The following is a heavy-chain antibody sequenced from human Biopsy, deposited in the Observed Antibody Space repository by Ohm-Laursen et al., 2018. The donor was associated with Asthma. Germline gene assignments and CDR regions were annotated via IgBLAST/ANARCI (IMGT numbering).Heavy chain of an antibody. V-gene: IGHV3-30-3*01. CDR2: GGSYYDGGLK. Sequence: LRLSCAGSGFTFSSYAMHWVRQAPGKGLEWVAVGGSYYDGGLKYYSDTVNGRFTVARDDSKNTLYLQMNSLRPDDTAVYYCARDVMEWYLPAFDFWGQGTMVTVSS. D-gene: IGHD3-3*01. CDR3: ARDVMEWYLPAFDF. CDR1: GFTFSSYA. J-gene: IGHJ4*02.